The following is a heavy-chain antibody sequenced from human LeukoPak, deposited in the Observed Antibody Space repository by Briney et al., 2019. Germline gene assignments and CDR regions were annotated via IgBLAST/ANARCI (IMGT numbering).Heavy chain of an antibody. J-gene: IGHJ4*02. V-gene: IGHV3-23*01. Sequence: GGSLRLSCAASGFTFSSYAMSWVRQAPGKGLEWVSAISGSGGSTYYADSVKGRFTISRDNSKNTLYLQMNSLRAEDTAVCYCALPLWSGRYFDYWGQGTLVTVSS. D-gene: IGHD3-3*01. CDR3: ALPLWSGRYFDY. CDR2: ISGSGGST. CDR1: GFTFSSYA.